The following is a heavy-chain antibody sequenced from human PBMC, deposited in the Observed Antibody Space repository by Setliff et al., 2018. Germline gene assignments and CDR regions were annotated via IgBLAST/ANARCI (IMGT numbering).Heavy chain of an antibody. Sequence: GASVKVSCKASGGTFSSYAIDWVRQAPGQGLEWMGGIIPIFGTANYAQKFQGRVTITADESTSTAYMELSSLRSEDTAVYYCARVVGSGHYYYYMDVWGKGTTVTVSS. V-gene: IGHV1-69*13. CDR3: ARVVGSGHYYYYMDV. CDR1: GGTFSSYA. D-gene: IGHD2-2*03. J-gene: IGHJ6*03. CDR2: IIPIFGTA.